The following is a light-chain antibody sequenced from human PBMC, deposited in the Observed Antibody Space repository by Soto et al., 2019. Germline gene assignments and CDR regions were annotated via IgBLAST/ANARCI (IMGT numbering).Light chain of an antibody. CDR1: QSVTSY. CDR3: QQYGSSPT. J-gene: IGKJ1*01. V-gene: IGKV3-20*01. CDR2: DAS. Sequence: EIVLTQSPSTLSLSPGERATLSCRASQSVTSYLAWYQQKPGQAPRLLIYDASIRATGIPDRFSGSGSETDFTLTISRLEPEDFAVYYCQQYGSSPTFGQGTKVDI.